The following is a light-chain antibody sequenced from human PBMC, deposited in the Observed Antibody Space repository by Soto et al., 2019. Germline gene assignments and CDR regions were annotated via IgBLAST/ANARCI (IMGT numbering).Light chain of an antibody. CDR1: SSDVLPYNY. CDR2: DVS. Sequence: QSALTQPASVSGSPGQWITISCTGTSSDVLPYNYVSWYQQHPGKAPRLMIYDVSNRPSGVSNRFSGSKSGNAASLSISGLQAEDEADYYCCSYTSSRTYVFGTGTKVTV. J-gene: IGLJ1*01. CDR3: CSYTSSRTYV. V-gene: IGLV2-14*01.